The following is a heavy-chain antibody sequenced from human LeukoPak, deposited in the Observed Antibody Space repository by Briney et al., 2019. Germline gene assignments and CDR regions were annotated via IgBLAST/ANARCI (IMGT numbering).Heavy chain of an antibody. Sequence: ASVKVSCKASGYTFTGYYLHWVRQAPGQGLEWMGWINPNSGDTNYAQKFQGRVTMTRDTSISTAYMELSRLRSDDTAVYYCARGDTMVRGVIDYWGQGTLVTVSS. J-gene: IGHJ4*02. CDR1: GYTFTGYY. V-gene: IGHV1-2*02. D-gene: IGHD3-10*01. CDR3: ARGDTMVRGVIDY. CDR2: INPNSGDT.